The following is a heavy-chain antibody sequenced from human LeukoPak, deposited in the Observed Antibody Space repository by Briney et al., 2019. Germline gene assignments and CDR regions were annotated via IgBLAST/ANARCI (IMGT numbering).Heavy chain of an antibody. Sequence: SVKVSCKASGGTFISYAISWVRQARGQGVEWMGGIIPIFGTANYAQKFQGRVTITADESTSTAYMELSSLRSEDTAVYYCARPRYCSSTSCYRYFDYWGQGTLVTVSS. D-gene: IGHD2-2*01. CDR3: ARPRYCSSTSCYRYFDY. CDR2: IIPIFGTA. J-gene: IGHJ4*02. CDR1: GGTFISYA. V-gene: IGHV1-69*13.